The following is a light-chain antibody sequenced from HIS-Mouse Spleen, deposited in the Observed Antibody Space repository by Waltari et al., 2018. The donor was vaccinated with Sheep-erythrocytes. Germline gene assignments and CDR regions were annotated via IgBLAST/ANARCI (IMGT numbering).Light chain of an antibody. V-gene: IGKV2-28*01. J-gene: IGKJ1*01. CDR2: LGS. Sequence: DIVMTQSPLSLPVTPGEPASIPCRSSQSLLHSNGYNYLDWYLQKPGPSPQLLIYLGSNRASGVPDRFSGSGSGTDFTLKISRVEAEDVGVYYCMQALQTPRTFGQGTKVEIK. CDR3: MQALQTPRT. CDR1: QSLLHSNGYNY.